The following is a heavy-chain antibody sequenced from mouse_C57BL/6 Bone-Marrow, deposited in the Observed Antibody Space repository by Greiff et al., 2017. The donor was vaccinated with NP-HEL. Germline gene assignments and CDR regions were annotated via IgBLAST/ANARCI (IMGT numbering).Heavy chain of an antibody. CDR1: GFSFNTYA. V-gene: IGHV10-1*01. Sequence: EVMLVESGGGLVQPKGSLKLSCAASGFSFNTYAMNWVRQAPGKGLEWVARIRSKSNNYATYYADSVKDRFTISRDDSESMLYLQMNNLKTEDTAMYYCVRLPTTRGYFDVWGTGTTVTVSS. D-gene: IGHD2-12*01. J-gene: IGHJ1*03. CDR2: IRSKSNNYAT. CDR3: VRLPTTRGYFDV.